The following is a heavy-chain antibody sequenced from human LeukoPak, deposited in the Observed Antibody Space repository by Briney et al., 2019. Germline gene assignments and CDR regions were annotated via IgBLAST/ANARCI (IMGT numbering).Heavy chain of an antibody. Sequence: GGSLRLSCAASGFTFDDYAMHWVRQAPGKGLEWVSGISWNNGSIGYADSVKGRFTISRDNAKNSLYLQMNSLRAEDMALYYCAKGQGPYSSSSTPFDYWGQGTLVTVSS. V-gene: IGHV3-9*03. D-gene: IGHD6-6*01. CDR1: GFTFDDYA. CDR2: ISWNNGSI. J-gene: IGHJ4*02. CDR3: AKGQGPYSSSSTPFDY.